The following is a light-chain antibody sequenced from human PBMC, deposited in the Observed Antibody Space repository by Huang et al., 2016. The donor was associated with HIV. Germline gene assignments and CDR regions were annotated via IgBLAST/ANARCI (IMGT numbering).Light chain of an antibody. CDR3: QQLRSYPLT. V-gene: IGKV1-9*01. CDR1: QGISTY. J-gene: IGKJ4*01. CDR2: DAS. Sequence: IQLTQSPSSLSASIGDRVTITCRASQGISTYLAWYQQKPGKAPNLLIFDASSLRSGVPSRFSGSRSGTVFTLSISSLQPEDFATYFCQQLRSYPLTFGGGTKVEIK.